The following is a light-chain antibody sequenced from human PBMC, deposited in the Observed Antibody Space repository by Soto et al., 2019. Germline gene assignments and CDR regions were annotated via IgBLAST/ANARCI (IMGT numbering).Light chain of an antibody. V-gene: IGLV2-8*01. J-gene: IGLJ2*01. CDR2: EVS. CDR1: SSDVGGYNY. CDR3: SSYAGSNMVV. Sequence: QSALTQPPSASGSPGQSVTISCTGTSSDVGGYNYVSWYQQHPGKAPKLMIYEVSKRPSGVPDRFSGSKSGNTASLTVSGLQAEDEYDYYCSSYAGSNMVVFGGGTKLTVL.